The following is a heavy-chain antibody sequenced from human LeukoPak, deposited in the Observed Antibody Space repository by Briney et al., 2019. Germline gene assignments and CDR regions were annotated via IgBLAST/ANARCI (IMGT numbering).Heavy chain of an antibody. Sequence: SETLSLTRLVSVGSIRSSSYYWGWIRQPPGKGLEWIGSYYYSGSTYYNSSLKSRVTISVDTSKTQLSPKLSSVTAADTAVYYCARGGGGYGSWFDPWGQGTLVTVS. V-gene: IGHV4-39*01. CDR3: ARGGGGYGSWFDP. J-gene: IGHJ5*02. CDR1: VGSIRSSSYY. CDR2: YYYSGST. D-gene: IGHD5-12*01.